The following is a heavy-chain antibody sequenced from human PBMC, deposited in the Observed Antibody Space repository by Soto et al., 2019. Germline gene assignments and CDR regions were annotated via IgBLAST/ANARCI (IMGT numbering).Heavy chain of an antibody. J-gene: IGHJ6*02. CDR3: ARDDCGGSRCSYYYGMDV. D-gene: IGHD2-21*01. CDR2: IYYTGSI. Sequence: TLSLTCSVSGGSISSGDSFWSWIRQPPGKGLEWIGYIYYTGSIFYNPSLQSRVSISVDTSKNQFSLRLSSVTAADTAVYYCARDDCGGSRCSYYYGMDVWGQGTTVTVSS. CDR1: GGSISSGDSF. V-gene: IGHV4-30-4*01.